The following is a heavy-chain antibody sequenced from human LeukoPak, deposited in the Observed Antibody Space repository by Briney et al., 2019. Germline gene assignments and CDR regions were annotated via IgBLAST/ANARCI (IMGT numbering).Heavy chain of an antibody. J-gene: IGHJ4*02. Sequence: ASVKVSCKASGYTFTIYGISWVRQAPGQGLEWMGWISAYNGNTNYAQKLQGRVTMTTDTSTSTAYMELRSLRSDDTAVYYCARGRGIVVVVAATRYLDYWGQGTLVTVSS. CDR3: ARGRGIVVVVAATRYLDY. CDR2: ISAYNGNT. D-gene: IGHD2-15*01. CDR1: GYTFTIYG. V-gene: IGHV1-18*01.